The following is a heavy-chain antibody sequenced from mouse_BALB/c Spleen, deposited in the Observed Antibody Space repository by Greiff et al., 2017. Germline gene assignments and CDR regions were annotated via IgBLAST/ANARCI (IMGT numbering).Heavy chain of an antibody. CDR3: ARHYGYGNLYYFDY. Sequence: EVKLVESGGGLVKLGGSLKLSCAASGFTFSSYYMSWVRQTPEKRLELVAAINSNGGSTYYPDTVKGRFTISRDNAKNTLYLQMSSLKSEDTALYYCARHYGYGNLYYFDYWGQGTTLTVSS. J-gene: IGHJ2*01. CDR2: INSNGGST. V-gene: IGHV5-6-2*01. D-gene: IGHD2-10*02. CDR1: GFTFSSYY.